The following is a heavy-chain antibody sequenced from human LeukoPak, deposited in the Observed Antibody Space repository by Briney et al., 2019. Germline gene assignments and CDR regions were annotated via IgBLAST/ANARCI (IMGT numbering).Heavy chain of an antibody. CDR3: ARGITGRRVFDY. Sequence: GGSLRLSCVASGFIFSDYYMSWIRQAPGKGLEWVSYISSSGTTIYYVDSVKGRFTISRDNAKNSLYLQMNSLRAEDTAVYYCARGITGRRVFDYWGQGTLVTVSS. CDR2: ISSSGTTI. D-gene: IGHD1-20*01. V-gene: IGHV3-11*01. J-gene: IGHJ4*02. CDR1: GFIFSDYY.